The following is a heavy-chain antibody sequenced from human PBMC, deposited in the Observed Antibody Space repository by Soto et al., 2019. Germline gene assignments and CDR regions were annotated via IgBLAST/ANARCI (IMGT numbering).Heavy chain of an antibody. V-gene: IGHV5-51*03. CDR3: AILHYYDSRKRHLYWYFDL. CDR2: IYPGDSDT. CDR1: GYSFTSYW. D-gene: IGHD3-22*01. Sequence: EVQLVQSGAEVKKPGESLKISCKGSGYSFTSYWIGWVRQMPGKGLEWMGIIYPGDSDTRYSPSFQGQVTISADKSISTAYLQWSSLKASDTAMYYCAILHYYDSRKRHLYWYFDLWGRGTLVTVSS. J-gene: IGHJ2*01.